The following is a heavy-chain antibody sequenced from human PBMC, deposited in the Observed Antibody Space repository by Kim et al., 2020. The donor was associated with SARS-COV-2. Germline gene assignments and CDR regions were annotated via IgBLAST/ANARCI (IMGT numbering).Heavy chain of an antibody. D-gene: IGHD4-17*01. J-gene: IGHJ6*02. V-gene: IGHV1-69*13. CDR3: ARDLSPDYGDYGTYYYYGMDV. CDR1: GGTFSSYA. Sequence: SVKVSCKASGGTFSSYAISWVRQAPGQGLEWMGGIIPIFGTANYAQKFQGRVTITADESTSTAYMELSSLRSEDTAVYYCARDLSPDYGDYGTYYYYGMDVWGQGTTVTVSS. CDR2: IIPIFGTA.